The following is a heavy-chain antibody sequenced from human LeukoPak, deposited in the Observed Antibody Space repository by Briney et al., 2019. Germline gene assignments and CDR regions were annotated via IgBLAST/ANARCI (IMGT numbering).Heavy chain of an antibody. CDR1: GFSFSSYP. D-gene: IGHD3-9*01. J-gene: IGHJ4*02. CDR2: ISSDGNTE. CDR3: ARDSLSGPFVISLDL. Sequence: PGGSLRLSCAASGFSFSSYPMNWVRQAPGKGLEWLCHISSDGNTEYHADAPRGRFALSRDNAKNSLFLQINSLRVEDTAVYYCARDSLSGPFVISLDLWGQGAQVTVSS. V-gene: IGHV3-48*03.